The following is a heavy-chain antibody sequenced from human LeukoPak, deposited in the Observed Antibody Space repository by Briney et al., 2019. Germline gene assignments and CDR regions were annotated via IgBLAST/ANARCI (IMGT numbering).Heavy chain of an antibody. Sequence: ASVKVSCKASGYTFTTYSLGWVRQAPGQSLEWMGWISVNNGGTNYAQSFQDRVTLTRDTSTNTAYLELRSLRSNDTAIIYCATATQPRGYFLRWGQGTLVTVSS. V-gene: IGHV1-18*01. CDR1: GYTFTTYS. CDR3: ATATQPRGYFLR. CDR2: ISVNNGGT. J-gene: IGHJ1*01. D-gene: IGHD2-2*01.